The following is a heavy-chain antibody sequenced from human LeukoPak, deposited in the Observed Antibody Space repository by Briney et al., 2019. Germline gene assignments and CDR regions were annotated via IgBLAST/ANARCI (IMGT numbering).Heavy chain of an antibody. CDR3: AREDFRLGFDY. V-gene: IGHV4-59*01. J-gene: IGHJ4*02. CDR2: IYYSGST. Sequence: PSETLSLTCTVSGGSISSYYWSWIRQPPGKGLECIGYIYYSGSTNYNPSLKSRVTISADTSKNQFSLKLSSVTAADTAVYYCAREDFRLGFDYWGQGTLVTVSS. D-gene: IGHD7-27*01. CDR1: GGSISSYY.